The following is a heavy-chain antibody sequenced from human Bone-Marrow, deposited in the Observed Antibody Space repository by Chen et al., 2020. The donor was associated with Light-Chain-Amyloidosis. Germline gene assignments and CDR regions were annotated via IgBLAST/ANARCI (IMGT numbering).Heavy chain of an antibody. D-gene: IGHD2-21*01. V-gene: IGHV4-39*07. CDR3: ARGPSEVEWGVVKSAFAFDF. CDR2: IFRGDIT. Sequence: QLQLQESGPGLVEPSQTLSLTCTVSGASIIRSDYYWGWLRQAPGKGLEWIGSIFRGDITYYTSSLKSRVTLSVDTSNNHISLRLRSVTAGDTAIYYCARGPSEVEWGVVKSAFAFDFWGQGTMVTVSS. CDR1: GASIIRSDYY. J-gene: IGHJ3*01.